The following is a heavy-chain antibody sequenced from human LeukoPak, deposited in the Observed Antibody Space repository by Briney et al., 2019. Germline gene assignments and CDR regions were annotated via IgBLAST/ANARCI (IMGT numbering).Heavy chain of an antibody. CDR2: IYTSGST. V-gene: IGHV4-61*02. Sequence: PSQTLSLTCTVSGGSISSGSYYWSWIRQPAGKGLEWIGRIYTSGSTNYNPSLKSRVTISVVTSKNQFSLKLASATAADTAVFYCAREPTKIPPTNLFDFWGQGILVVVSS. D-gene: IGHD2-8*01. CDR3: AREPTKIPPTNLFDF. CDR1: GGSISSGSYY. J-gene: IGHJ4*02.